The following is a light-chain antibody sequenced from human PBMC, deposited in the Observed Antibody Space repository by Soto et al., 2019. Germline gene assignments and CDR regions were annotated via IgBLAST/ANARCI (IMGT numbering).Light chain of an antibody. CDR1: RSDIGAFKF. V-gene: IGLV2-14*01. CDR2: EVS. CDR3: YSYAGSYTNV. Sequence: QSALTQPASVSGSPGQSLTISCTGTRSDIGAFKFVSWFQQHPGKAPKLVIYEVSNRPSGVSNRFSGSKSGNTASLTISGLQSEDEADYYCYSYAGSYTNVFGTGTKLTVL. J-gene: IGLJ1*01.